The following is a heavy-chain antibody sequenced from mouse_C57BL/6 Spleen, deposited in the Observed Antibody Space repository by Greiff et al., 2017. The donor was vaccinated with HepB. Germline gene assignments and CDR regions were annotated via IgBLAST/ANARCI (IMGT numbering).Heavy chain of an antibody. Sequence: VQLQQSGAELVRPGASVTLSCKASGYTFTDYEMHWVKQTPVHGLEWIGAIDPETGGTAYNQKFKGKAILTADKSSSTAYMELRSLTSEDSAVYYCTRSQIYYGNFYYFDYWGQGTTLTVSS. D-gene: IGHD2-1*01. V-gene: IGHV1-15*01. J-gene: IGHJ2*01. CDR3: TRSQIYYGNFYYFDY. CDR1: GYTFTDYE. CDR2: IDPETGGT.